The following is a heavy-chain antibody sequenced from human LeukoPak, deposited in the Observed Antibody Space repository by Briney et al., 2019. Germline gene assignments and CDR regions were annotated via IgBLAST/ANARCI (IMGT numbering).Heavy chain of an antibody. V-gene: IGHV3-23*01. D-gene: IGHD3-22*01. Sequence: GGSLRLSCAVSRFTFSSYWMSWVRQAPGKGLEWVSGISGSGGSTYYADSVKGRFTISRDSSENTLYLQMNSLRAEDTAVYYCARSNYYDSSGYYPRFDYWGQRTLVTVSS. CDR1: RFTFSSYW. J-gene: IGHJ4*02. CDR2: ISGSGGST. CDR3: ARSNYYDSSGYYPRFDY.